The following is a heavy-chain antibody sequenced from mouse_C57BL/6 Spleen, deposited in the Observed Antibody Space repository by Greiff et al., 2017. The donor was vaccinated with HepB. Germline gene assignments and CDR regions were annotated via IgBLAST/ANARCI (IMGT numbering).Heavy chain of an antibody. V-gene: IGHV1-50*01. Sequence: QVQLQQSGAELVKPGASVKLSCKASGYTFTSYWMQWVKQRPGQGLEWIGEIDPSDSYTNYNQKFKGKATLTVDTSSSTAYMQLSSLTSEDSAVYYCARGAYYYGSSQNWYFDVWGTGTTVTVSS. CDR3: ARGAYYYGSSQNWYFDV. J-gene: IGHJ1*03. CDR1: GYTFTSYW. CDR2: IDPSDSYT. D-gene: IGHD1-1*01.